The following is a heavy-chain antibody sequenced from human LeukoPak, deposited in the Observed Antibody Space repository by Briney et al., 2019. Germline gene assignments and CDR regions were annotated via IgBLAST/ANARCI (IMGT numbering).Heavy chain of an antibody. V-gene: IGHV3-23*01. CDR3: AKGRIPVAGFAAFDI. CDR2: ISASGGST. J-gene: IGHJ3*02. D-gene: IGHD6-19*01. CDR1: GFTFSSYA. Sequence: PGGSLRLSCAASGFTFSSYAMSWVRQAPGKGLEWVSAISASGGSTYYADSVKGRCTISRDNSKNTLYLQMNSLRAEDTAVYYCAKGRIPVAGFAAFDIWGQGTTVTVSS.